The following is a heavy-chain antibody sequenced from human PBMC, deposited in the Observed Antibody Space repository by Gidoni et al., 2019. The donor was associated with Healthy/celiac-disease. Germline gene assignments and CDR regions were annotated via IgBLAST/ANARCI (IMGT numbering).Heavy chain of an antibody. V-gene: IGHV4-39*01. CDR1: GGSISSSSSY. D-gene: IGHD6-6*01. J-gene: IGHJ3*02. CDR3: AMRGIAARLADMAFDI. CDR2: IYYSGMP. Sequence: QLQLQESGPGLVKPSETLSLTCTVSGGSISSSSSYWGWSRQPPGKGLEWIGSIYYSGMPSYNPSLKSRVTRSVDTSKNQFPLKLISVTAADTAVYYCAMRGIAARLADMAFDIWGQGTMVTVSS.